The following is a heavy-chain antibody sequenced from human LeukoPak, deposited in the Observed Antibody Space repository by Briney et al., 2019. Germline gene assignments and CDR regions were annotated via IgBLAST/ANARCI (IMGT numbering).Heavy chain of an antibody. CDR3: ARGVGLKWEDLEIDY. D-gene: IGHD1-26*01. Sequence: SETLSLTCSVSGVSISTSSYYWGWIRQPPGKGLEWIGTIYYSGSTYYNPSLTSRVTISVDTSKNQFSLKLSSVTAADTAVYYCARGVGLKWEDLEIDYWGQGTLVTVSS. CDR1: GVSISTSSYY. J-gene: IGHJ4*02. V-gene: IGHV4-39*01. CDR2: IYYSGST.